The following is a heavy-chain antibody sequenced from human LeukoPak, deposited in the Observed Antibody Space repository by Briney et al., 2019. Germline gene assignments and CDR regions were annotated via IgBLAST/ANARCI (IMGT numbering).Heavy chain of an antibody. V-gene: IGHV4-61*02. CDR2: IYTSGST. CDR3: ARHYGVGAKPPDY. J-gene: IGHJ4*02. D-gene: IGHD1-26*01. CDR1: GGSISSGSYY. Sequence: SETLSLTCTVSGGSISSGSYYWSWIRQPAGKGLEWIGRIYTSGSTNYNPSLKSRVTISVDTSKNQFSLKLSSVTAADTAVYYCARHYGVGAKPPDYWGQGTLVTVSS.